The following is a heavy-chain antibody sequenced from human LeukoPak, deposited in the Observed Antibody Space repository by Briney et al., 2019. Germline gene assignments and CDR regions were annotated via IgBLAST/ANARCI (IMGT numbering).Heavy chain of an antibody. V-gene: IGHV4-39*01. J-gene: IGHJ3*02. D-gene: IGHD2-15*01. CDR2: MCYSGGT. CDR1: GGSISSRPSY. CDR3: ARRPPWWQDPGITFDI. Sequence: SETLSLTCTVSGGSISSRPSYCGWIRQPPGKGLEWIESMCYSGGTNYNPSLRSRVTMSVDTSKNQFSLKLSSVTAADTAVYYCARRPPWWQDPGITFDIWGQGTLVTVSS.